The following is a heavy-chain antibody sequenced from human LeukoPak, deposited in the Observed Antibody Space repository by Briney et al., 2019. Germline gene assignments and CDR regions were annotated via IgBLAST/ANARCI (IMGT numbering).Heavy chain of an antibody. CDR3: ARQPYYDSSGSYFDY. CDR2: IYYSGST. V-gene: IGHV4-39*01. D-gene: IGHD3-22*01. Sequence: PSETLSLTCTVSGGSISSATYYWAWIRQPPGKGLEWIGNIYYSGSTSYNPPLESRVTISVDTSKNQFSLKLSSVTAADTAVYYCARQPYYDSSGSYFDYWGQGTLVTVSS. J-gene: IGHJ4*02. CDR1: GGSISSATYY.